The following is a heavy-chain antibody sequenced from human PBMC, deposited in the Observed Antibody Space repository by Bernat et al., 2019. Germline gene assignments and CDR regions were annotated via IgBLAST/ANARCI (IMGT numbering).Heavy chain of an antibody. V-gene: IGHV3-21*02. CDR2: ISISGTYI. D-gene: IGHD1-20*01. CDR1: GFTFSSYN. Sequence: EVQLVESGGGLVKPGGSLRLSCAASGFTFSSYNMNWVRQAPGKGLEWVSSISISGTYIFYADSVKGRFTISRDNAKNSLYLQMNSLRAEDTAVYYCVRGPLKWKDSLDFWGQGTLVTVSS. CDR3: VRGPLKWKDSLDF. J-gene: IGHJ4*02.